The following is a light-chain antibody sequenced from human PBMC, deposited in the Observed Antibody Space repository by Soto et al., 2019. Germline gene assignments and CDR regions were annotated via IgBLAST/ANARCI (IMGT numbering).Light chain of an antibody. CDR3: QKYNSAPQT. Sequence: DIKMTQSPSSLSESVGARVTITCRASQGISNYLAWYQQKPGKVPKLLIYAASTLQSGVPSRFSGSGSGTDFTLTISSLQPEDVATYYCQKYNSAPQTFGQGTKVEIK. V-gene: IGKV1-27*01. J-gene: IGKJ1*01. CDR1: QGISNY. CDR2: AAS.